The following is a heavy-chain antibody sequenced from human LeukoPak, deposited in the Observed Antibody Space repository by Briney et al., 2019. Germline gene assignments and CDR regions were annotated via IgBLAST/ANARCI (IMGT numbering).Heavy chain of an antibody. D-gene: IGHD5-12*01. Sequence: PGGSLRLSCAVSGFPVSGNYMNWVRQAPRKGLEWVSLIYSDGGTYYADSVKGRFTISRDNSKNALYLQMNSLRTEDTAVYYCAASIVADFWGQGTLVTVSS. CDR3: AASIVADF. J-gene: IGHJ4*02. CDR1: GFPVSGNY. CDR2: IYSDGGT. V-gene: IGHV3-66*02.